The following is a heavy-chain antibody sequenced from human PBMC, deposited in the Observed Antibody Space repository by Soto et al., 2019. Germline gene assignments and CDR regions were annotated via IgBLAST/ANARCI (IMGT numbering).Heavy chain of an antibody. V-gene: IGHV4-31*03. CDR2: IYYNGNT. J-gene: IGHJ4*02. CDR1: GGSISLGGYY. D-gene: IGHD6-6*01. CDR3: ARTYTSSPYFDY. Sequence: SETLSLTCTVSGGSISLGGYYWSWIRQHPGKGLEWIGYIYYNGNTYYNPSLKSRVTISLDTSKKQFSLKLSSVTAADTAVYYCARTYTSSPYFDYWGQGT.